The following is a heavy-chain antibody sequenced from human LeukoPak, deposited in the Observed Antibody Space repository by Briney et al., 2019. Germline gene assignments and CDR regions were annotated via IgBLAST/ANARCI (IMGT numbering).Heavy chain of an antibody. CDR3: AELGITMIGGV. D-gene: IGHD3-10*02. J-gene: IGHJ6*04. CDR1: GFTFSSYE. V-gene: IGHV3-48*03. CDR2: ISSSGSTV. Sequence: GGSLRLSCAASGFTFSSYEMNWVRQAPGKGLERVSYISSSGSTVYYADSVKGRFTISRDNAKNSLYLQMNSLRAEDTAVYYCAELGITMIGGVWGKGTTVTISS.